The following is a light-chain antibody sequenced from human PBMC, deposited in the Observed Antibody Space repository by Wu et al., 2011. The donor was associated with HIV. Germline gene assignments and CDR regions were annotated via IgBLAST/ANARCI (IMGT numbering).Light chain of an antibody. CDR2: AAS. CDR1: QSVSNF. CDR3: QQRRSWPLT. Sequence: CRANQSVSNFFAWYQQKPGQAPRLLIYAASLRASGIPARFSGRGSGTDFTLTISSLEPEDFAVYYCQQRRSWPLTFGQGTRLEIK. J-gene: IGKJ5*01. V-gene: IGKV3-11*01.